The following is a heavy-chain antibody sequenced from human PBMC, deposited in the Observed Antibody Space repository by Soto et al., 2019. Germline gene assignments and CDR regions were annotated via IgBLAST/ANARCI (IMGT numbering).Heavy chain of an antibody. V-gene: IGHV3-23*01. Sequence: EVQLLQSGGGLARPGGSLRLSCKASGFTLQNYAMAWVRQAPGKGLEWVSTLIGGHYGTAFSYSVKGRFTVSRDNSKNCLYLQMNSLGVEDTAMYFCAKGKSTGDIDWFDPWGQGSLVTVSS. CDR1: GFTLQNYA. CDR3: AKGKSTGDIDWFDP. CDR2: LIGGHYGT. D-gene: IGHD3-10*01. J-gene: IGHJ5*02.